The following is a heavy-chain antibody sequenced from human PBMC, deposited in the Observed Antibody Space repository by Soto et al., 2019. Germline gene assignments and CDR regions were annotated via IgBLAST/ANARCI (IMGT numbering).Heavy chain of an antibody. CDR3: ARLWAYDYYDSSGYAFDI. Sequence: QLQLQESGPGLVKPSETLSLTCTVSGGSISSSSYYWGWIRQPPGKGLEWIGSIYYSGSTYYNPSLKRRVTISVDTSKNQFSLRLSSVTAANTAVDYCARLWAYDYYDSSGYAFDIWGQGTMVTVSS. CDR1: GGSISSSSYY. CDR2: IYYSGST. J-gene: IGHJ3*02. D-gene: IGHD3-22*01. V-gene: IGHV4-39*01.